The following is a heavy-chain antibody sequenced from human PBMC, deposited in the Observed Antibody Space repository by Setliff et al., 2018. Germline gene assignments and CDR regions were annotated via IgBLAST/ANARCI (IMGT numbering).Heavy chain of an antibody. CDR2: VSDNNGNT. J-gene: IGHJ4*02. Sequence: ASVKVSCKASGDTFSTYGISWVRQAPGQGLEWMAWVSDNNGNTNYAKSFQGRVTMNTDTSTSTAYMELGSLTSDDTAVYYCARDRKSSPEHYYFDYWGQGTLVTVSS. CDR1: GDTFSTYG. V-gene: IGHV1-18*01. CDR3: ARDRKSSPEHYYFDY.